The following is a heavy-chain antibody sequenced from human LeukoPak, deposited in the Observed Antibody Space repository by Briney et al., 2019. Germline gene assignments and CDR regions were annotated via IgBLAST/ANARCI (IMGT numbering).Heavy chain of an antibody. Sequence: PGGSLRLSCAASGFTFDDYAMHWVRQAPGKGLEWVSLISGDGGRTYYEDSVKGRFSISRDNSKKSLYLQMNSLRTEDTALYYCAKVLGYYDSSGYYQEGGFDYWGQGTLVTVSS. CDR1: GFTFDDYA. D-gene: IGHD3-22*01. V-gene: IGHV3-43*02. J-gene: IGHJ4*02. CDR3: AKVLGYYDSSGYYQEGGFDY. CDR2: ISGDGGRT.